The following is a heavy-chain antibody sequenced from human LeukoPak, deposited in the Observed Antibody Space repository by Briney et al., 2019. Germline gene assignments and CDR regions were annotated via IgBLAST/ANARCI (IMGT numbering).Heavy chain of an antibody. V-gene: IGHV3-33*01. J-gene: IGHJ4*02. CDR1: GFIFRSFG. CDR3: ARGFGGSSVALDY. D-gene: IGHD1-26*01. Sequence: PGGSLRLSCSASGFIFRSFGMHCVRQAPGKGLERVAVIWYDGSKIHYVDSVKGRFTISRDNSKNTLYLQMNSLRGEDTAVYYCARGFGGSSVALDYWGQGTLVTVSS. CDR2: IWYDGSKI.